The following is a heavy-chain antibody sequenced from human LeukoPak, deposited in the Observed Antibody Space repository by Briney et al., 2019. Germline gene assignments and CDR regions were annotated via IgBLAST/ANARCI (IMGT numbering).Heavy chain of an antibody. D-gene: IGHD4-17*01. CDR2: INPNSGGT. CDR1: GYTFTSYG. J-gene: IGHJ4*02. Sequence: ASVKVSCKASGYTFTSYGISWVRQAPGQGLEWMGRINPNSGGTNYAQKFQGRVTMTRDTSISTAYMELSRLRSDDTAVYYCARADYGDGYDYWGQGTLVTVSS. CDR3: ARADYGDGYDY. V-gene: IGHV1-2*06.